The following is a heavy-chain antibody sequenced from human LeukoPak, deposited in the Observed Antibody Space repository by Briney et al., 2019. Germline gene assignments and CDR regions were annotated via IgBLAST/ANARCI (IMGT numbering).Heavy chain of an antibody. D-gene: IGHD3-22*01. Sequence: GGSLRLSCAASGFTFSSYGMHWVRQAPGKGPEWVSYISSSSSTIYYADSVKGRFTISRDNSKNTLYLQMNSLRAEDTAVYYCARRAGDYSHPYDYWGQGILVTVSS. CDR3: ARRAGDYSHPYDY. CDR2: ISSSSSTI. CDR1: GFTFSSYG. V-gene: IGHV3-48*01. J-gene: IGHJ4*02.